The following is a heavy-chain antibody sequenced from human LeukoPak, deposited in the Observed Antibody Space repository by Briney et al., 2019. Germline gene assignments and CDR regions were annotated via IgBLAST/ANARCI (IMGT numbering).Heavy chain of an antibody. D-gene: IGHD2-2*02. V-gene: IGHV4-30-4*08. CDR3: ARAGVVPAAINRAFDI. Sequence: SQTLSLTCIVSGGSIRSGDYYWSWIRQPPERGLEWIGYIYFNGDTYYNASLKSRLSISVDTSKNQFSLKLTPVTAADTAVYYCARAGVVPAAINRAFDIWGQGSVVTVSS. CDR2: IYFNGDT. J-gene: IGHJ3*02. CDR1: GGSIRSGDYY.